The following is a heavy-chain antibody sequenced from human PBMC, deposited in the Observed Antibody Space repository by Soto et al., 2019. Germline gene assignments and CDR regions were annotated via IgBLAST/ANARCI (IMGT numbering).Heavy chain of an antibody. CDR3: ARDALLYDSSGYYSGVIDY. J-gene: IGHJ4*02. Sequence: GGSLRLSCVASKFTFSSYSMNWVRQAPGKGLEWISYISGSSATIYYADSVKGRFTISRDNARNSLYLQMNSLRAEDTAVYYCARDALLYDSSGYYSGVIDYWGQGTLVTVSS. D-gene: IGHD3-22*01. CDR2: ISGSSATI. CDR1: KFTFSSYS. V-gene: IGHV3-48*01.